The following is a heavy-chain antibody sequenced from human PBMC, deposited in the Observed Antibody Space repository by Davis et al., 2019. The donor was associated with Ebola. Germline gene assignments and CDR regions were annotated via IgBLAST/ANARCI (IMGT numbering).Heavy chain of an antibody. V-gene: IGHV3-21*01. D-gene: IGHD5-18*01. J-gene: IGHJ4*02. CDR1: GFTFSSYS. Sequence: PGGSLRLSCAASGFTFSSYSMNWVRQAPGKGLEWVSSISSSSSYIYYADSVKGRFTISRDNAKNSLYLQMNSLRAEDTAVYYCARDLDTAMVYFDYWGQGTLVTVSS. CDR2: ISSSSSYI. CDR3: ARDLDTAMVYFDY.